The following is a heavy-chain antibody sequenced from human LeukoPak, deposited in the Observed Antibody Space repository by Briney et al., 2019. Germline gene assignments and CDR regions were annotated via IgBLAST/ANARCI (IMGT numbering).Heavy chain of an antibody. D-gene: IGHD2-2*02. Sequence: ASVKVSCKTSGYTFTDYYLHWVRQAPGQRGEGMGGIDPDSGGTHYGQKFQGRVTVTRDTSITTVYMELSGLTSDDTAVYYCARVPGPYTTSRFDFWGQGTLVTVSS. J-gene: IGHJ4*02. CDR3: ARVPGPYTTSRFDF. V-gene: IGHV1-2*02. CDR2: IDPDSGGT. CDR1: GYTFTDYY.